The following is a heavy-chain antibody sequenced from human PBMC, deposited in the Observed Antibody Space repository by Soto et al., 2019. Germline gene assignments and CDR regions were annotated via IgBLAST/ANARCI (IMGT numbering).Heavy chain of an antibody. V-gene: IGHV1-2*02. CDR3: ASVPGIAAVTDY. CDR2: INPNSGDT. CDR1: GYTFTGYY. J-gene: IGHJ4*02. D-gene: IGHD6-25*01. Sequence: GASVKVSCKASGYTFTGYYIHWVRLAPGQGLEWMGWINPNSGDTNYAQKFQGNVTMTRDTSISTAYMELTRLRSDDTAVYYCASVPGIAAVTDYWGQGTLVTVPS.